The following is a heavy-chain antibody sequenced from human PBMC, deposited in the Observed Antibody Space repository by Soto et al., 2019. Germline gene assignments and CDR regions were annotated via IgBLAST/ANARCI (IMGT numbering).Heavy chain of an antibody. CDR1: GGSISSSSYY. J-gene: IGHJ4*02. D-gene: IGHD3-3*01. Sequence: PSETLSLTCTVSGGSISSSSYYWGWIRQPPGKGLEWIGSIYYSGSTYYNPSLKSRVTISVDTSKNQFSLKLSSVTAADTAVYYCASQRITIFGVVITFDYWGQGTLVTVSS. CDR2: IYYSGST. V-gene: IGHV4-39*01. CDR3: ASQRITIFGVVITFDY.